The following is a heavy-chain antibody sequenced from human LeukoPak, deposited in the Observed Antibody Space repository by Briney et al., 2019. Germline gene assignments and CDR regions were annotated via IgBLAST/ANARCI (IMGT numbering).Heavy chain of an antibody. CDR1: GFTFSSYW. Sequence: GGSLRLSCAASGFTFSSYWMSWVRQAPGKGLEWVANIKQDGSEKYYVDSVKGRFTISRDNAKNSLYLQMNSLRAEDTAVYYCARGDVFGGGYYLDYWGQGTLVTVSS. CDR3: ARGDVFGGGYYLDY. CDR2: IKQDGSEK. V-gene: IGHV3-7*01. D-gene: IGHD3-16*01. J-gene: IGHJ4*02.